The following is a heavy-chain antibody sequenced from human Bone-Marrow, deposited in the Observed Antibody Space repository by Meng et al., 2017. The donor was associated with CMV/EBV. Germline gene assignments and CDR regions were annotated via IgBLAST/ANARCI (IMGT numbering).Heavy chain of an antibody. CDR2: INPNSGGT. V-gene: IGHV1-2*02. Sequence: ASVKVSCKASGYTFTGYYMHWVRQAPGQGLEWMGWINPNSGGTNYAQKFQGRVTMTRDTSIRTAYMELSRLRSDDTAVYCCARELVWGDTQTEDIAFDIWGQGTMVTVSS. D-gene: IGHD3-16*01. CDR3: ARELVWGDTQTEDIAFDI. CDR1: GYTFTGYY. J-gene: IGHJ3*02.